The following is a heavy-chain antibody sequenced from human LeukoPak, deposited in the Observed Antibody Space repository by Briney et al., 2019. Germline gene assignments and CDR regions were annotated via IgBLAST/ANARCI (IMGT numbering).Heavy chain of an antibody. CDR3: ARDLTMAGYLDY. D-gene: IGHD5-24*01. CDR2: IYSGGST. CDR1: GFTVSSNY. J-gene: IGHJ4*02. V-gene: IGHV3-66*01. Sequence: GGSLRLSCAASGFTVSSNYMSWVHQAPGKGLEWVSVIYSGGSTYYADSVKGRFTISRDNSKNTLYLQMNSLRAEDTAVYYCARDLTMAGYLDYWGQGTLVTVSS.